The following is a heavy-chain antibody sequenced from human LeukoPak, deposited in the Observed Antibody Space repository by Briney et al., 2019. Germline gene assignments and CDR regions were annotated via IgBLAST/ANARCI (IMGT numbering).Heavy chain of an antibody. CDR1: GFTFSNAW. J-gene: IGHJ4*02. Sequence: GGSPRLSCAASGFTFSNAWMSWVRQAPGKGLEWVGRIKSKTDGGTTDYAAPVKGRFTISRDDSKNTLYLQMNSLKTEDTAVYYCASRWGYSSSWSPFDYWGQGTLVTVSS. CDR3: ASRWGYSSSWSPFDY. D-gene: IGHD6-13*01. V-gene: IGHV3-15*01. CDR2: IKSKTDGGTT.